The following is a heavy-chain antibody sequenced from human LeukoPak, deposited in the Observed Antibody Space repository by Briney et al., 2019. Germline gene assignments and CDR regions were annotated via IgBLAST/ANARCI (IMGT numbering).Heavy chain of an antibody. CDR2: IYYSGST. CDR3: ARDLVRWYSYHMDV. CDR1: GGSISSGDYY. Sequence: PSETLSLTCTVSGGSISSGDYYWSWIRQPPGKGLEWIGYIYYSGSTYYNPSLKSRVTISVDTSKNQFSLKLSSVTAADTAVYYCARDLVRWYSYHMDVWGKGTTVTVSS. V-gene: IGHV4-30-4*08. D-gene: IGHD4-23*01. J-gene: IGHJ6*03.